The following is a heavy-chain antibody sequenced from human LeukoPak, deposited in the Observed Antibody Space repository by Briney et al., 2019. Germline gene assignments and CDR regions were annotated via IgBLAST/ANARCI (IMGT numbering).Heavy chain of an antibody. D-gene: IGHD2-21*02. V-gene: IGHV1-69*04. J-gene: IGHJ5*01. Sequence: VASVKVSCKASGGTFSSYAISWVRQAPGQGLEWMGRIIPILGIANYAQKFQGRVTITADKSTSTAYMELSSLRSEDTAVYYCARVMGDWDLVDSWGQGTLVTVSS. CDR1: GGTFSSYA. CDR3: ARVMGDWDLVDS. CDR2: IIPILGIA.